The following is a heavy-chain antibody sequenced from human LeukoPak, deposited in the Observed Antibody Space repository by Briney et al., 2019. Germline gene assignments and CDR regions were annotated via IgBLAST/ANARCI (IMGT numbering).Heavy chain of an antibody. Sequence: ASVKVSCKASGYTFTSYGISWVRRAPGQGLEWMGWISAYNGNTNYAQKLQGRVTMTTDTSTSTAYMELRSLRSDDTAVYYCAILEDGSGSYYNWGGLYGMDVWGKGTTATVSS. J-gene: IGHJ6*04. CDR2: ISAYNGNT. CDR1: GYTFTSYG. V-gene: IGHV1-18*04. D-gene: IGHD3-10*01. CDR3: AILEDGSGSYYNWGGLYGMDV.